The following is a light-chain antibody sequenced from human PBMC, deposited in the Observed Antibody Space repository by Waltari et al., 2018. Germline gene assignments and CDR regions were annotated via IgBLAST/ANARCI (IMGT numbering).Light chain of an antibody. Sequence: QSVLTQPPSVSGAPGQRVTISCTGSSSNIGAGYDVHWYQQLPGTAPKLLISDNSNRPSGVPDRFSGSKSGTSASLAITGLQAEDEADYYGQSYDSSLSRVFGTGTKVIVL. V-gene: IGLV1-40*01. CDR1: SSNIGAGYD. CDR2: DNS. J-gene: IGLJ1*01. CDR3: QSYDSSLSRV.